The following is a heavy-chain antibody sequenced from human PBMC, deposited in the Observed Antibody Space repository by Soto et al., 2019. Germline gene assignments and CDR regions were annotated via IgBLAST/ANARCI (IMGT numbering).Heavy chain of an antibody. V-gene: IGHV3-30-3*01. CDR1: GFTFSSYA. J-gene: IGHJ4*02. CDR2: ISYDGSNK. Sequence: QVQLVESGGGVVQPGRSLRLSCAASGFTFSSYAMHWVRQAPGKGLEWVAVISYDGSNKYYADSVKGRFTISRDNSKNTLYLQMNSLRAEDTAVYYCAREIEDYGEDWYYVDYWGQGTLVTVSS. CDR3: AREIEDYGEDWYYVDY. D-gene: IGHD4-17*01.